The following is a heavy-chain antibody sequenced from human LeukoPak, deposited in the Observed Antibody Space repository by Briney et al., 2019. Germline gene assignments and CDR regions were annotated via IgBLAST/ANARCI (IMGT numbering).Heavy chain of an antibody. CDR2: IHHSGST. D-gene: IGHD2-2*02. CDR1: GGSFNDYY. Sequence: SETLPLTCAVYGGSFNDYYWSWIRQSPGTGLEWIGEIHHSGSTNYNSSLESRVTMSIDTSNNQFSLKLTSVTAADTAVYYCASNKYPVQAFDVWGQGTMVTVSS. CDR3: ASNKYPVQAFDV. V-gene: IGHV4-34*01. J-gene: IGHJ3*01.